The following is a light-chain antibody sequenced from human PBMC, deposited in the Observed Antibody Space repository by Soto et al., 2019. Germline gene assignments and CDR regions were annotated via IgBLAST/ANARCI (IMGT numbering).Light chain of an antibody. CDR3: QVWDSSVV. V-gene: IGLV3-9*01. CDR2: RDN. CDR1: NIGGKN. Sequence: SYELTQPLSVSVALGQTARITCEGNNIGGKNVHWYQQRPGQAPLLVISRDNNRPSGIPERFSGSNSGNTATLTISRAQAGDEADYYCQVWDSSVVFGGGTKLTVL. J-gene: IGLJ2*01.